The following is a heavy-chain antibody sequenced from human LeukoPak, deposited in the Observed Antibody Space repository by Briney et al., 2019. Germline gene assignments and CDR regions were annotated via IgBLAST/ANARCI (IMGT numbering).Heavy chain of an antibody. D-gene: IGHD3-3*01. CDR3: ARKLRYYFDY. Sequence: ASVKVSCKASGGTFSSYAISWVRQAPGQGLEWMGWINPNSGGTNYAQKFQGRVTMTRDTSISTAYMELSRLRSDDTAVYYCARKLRYYFDYWGQGTLVTVSS. CDR2: INPNSGGT. V-gene: IGHV1-2*02. CDR1: GGTFSSYA. J-gene: IGHJ4*02.